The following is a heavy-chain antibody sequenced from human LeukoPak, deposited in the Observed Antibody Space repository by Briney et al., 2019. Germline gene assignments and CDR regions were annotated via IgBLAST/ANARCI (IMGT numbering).Heavy chain of an antibody. J-gene: IGHJ4*02. CDR1: GGSISSYY. CDR2: IYYSGST. D-gene: IGHD6-19*01. CDR3: ARQKAVAGSFDY. Sequence: SETLSLTCTVSGGSISSYYWSWIRQPPGKGLEWIGYIYYSGSTNYNPSLKSRVTISVDTSKNQFSLKLSSVTAADTAMYYCARQKAVAGSFDYWGQGTLVTVSS. V-gene: IGHV4-59*01.